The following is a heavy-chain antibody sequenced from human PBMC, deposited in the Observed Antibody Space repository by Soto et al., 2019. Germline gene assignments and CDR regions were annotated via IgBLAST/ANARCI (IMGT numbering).Heavy chain of an antibody. Sequence: QVQLVQSGAEVKKPGASVKVSCKASGYTFTSYGIRWVRQAPGQGLEWMGWISAYNGYTNYAQKLQGRVTLTTDTSTSTAYMELRSLRPDATAVYYCARAGPIVLVVAATEQTFDYWGQGTLVTVSS. CDR2: ISAYNGYT. CDR3: ARAGPIVLVVAATEQTFDY. V-gene: IGHV1-18*01. CDR1: GYTFTSYG. D-gene: IGHD2-15*01. J-gene: IGHJ4*02.